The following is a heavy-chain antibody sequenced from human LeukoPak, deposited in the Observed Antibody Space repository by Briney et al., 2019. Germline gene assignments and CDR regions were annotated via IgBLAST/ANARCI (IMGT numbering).Heavy chain of an antibody. J-gene: IGHJ4*02. Sequence: SGPALVKPTQTLTLTCTFSGFSLSTSGMCVSWIRQPPGKALEWLARIDWDDDKYYSTSLKTSLTISKDTSKNQVVLTMTNMDPVDTATYYCARIGHCGGDCYSDYWGQGTLVTVSS. D-gene: IGHD2-21*02. CDR2: IDWDDDK. V-gene: IGHV2-70*11. CDR3: ARIGHCGGDCYSDY. CDR1: GFSLSTSGMC.